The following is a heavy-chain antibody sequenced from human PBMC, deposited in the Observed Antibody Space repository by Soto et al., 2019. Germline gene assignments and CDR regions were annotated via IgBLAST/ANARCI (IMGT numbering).Heavy chain of an antibody. Sequence: GASVQVSCKASGYTFTSYDINWVRQATGQGLEWMGWMNPNSGNTGYAQKLQGRVTMTRNTSISTAYMELSSLRSEDTAVYYCAILEVTTADAFDIWGQGTMVTVSS. D-gene: IGHD4-4*01. CDR1: GYTFTSYD. CDR2: MNPNSGNT. V-gene: IGHV1-8*01. CDR3: AILEVTTADAFDI. J-gene: IGHJ3*02.